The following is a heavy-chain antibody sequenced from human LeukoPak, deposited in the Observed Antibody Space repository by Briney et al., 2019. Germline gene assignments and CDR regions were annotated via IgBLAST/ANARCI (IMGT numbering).Heavy chain of an antibody. CDR1: GGSISSSSYY. CDR2: IYYSGST. J-gene: IGHJ4*02. D-gene: IGHD3-10*01. CDR3: ARVDYYGSGSYYFRRYYFDY. Sequence: SETLSLTCTVSGGSISSSSYYWGWIRQPPGKGLEWIGSIYYSGSTYYNPSLKSRVTISVDTSKNQFSLKLSSVTAADTAVYYCARVDYYGSGSYYFRRYYFDYWGQGTLVTVSS. V-gene: IGHV4-39*01.